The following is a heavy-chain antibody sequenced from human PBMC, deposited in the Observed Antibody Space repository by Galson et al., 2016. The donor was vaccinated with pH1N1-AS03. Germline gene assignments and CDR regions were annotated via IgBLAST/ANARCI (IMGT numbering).Heavy chain of an antibody. CDR1: GGSLKNKY. CDR3: ARQGCTGSSCYSYFDS. J-gene: IGHJ4*02. Sequence: SETLSLTCSVSGGSLKNKYWSWIRQTPEKGLEWIGQIYYSGSTKFNPSLQSRVTISVDMSKNQFSLRLRSVTAADTAVYFCARQGCTGSSCYSYFDSWGQGTQVIVSS. CDR2: IYYSGST. D-gene: IGHD2-8*02. V-gene: IGHV4-59*08.